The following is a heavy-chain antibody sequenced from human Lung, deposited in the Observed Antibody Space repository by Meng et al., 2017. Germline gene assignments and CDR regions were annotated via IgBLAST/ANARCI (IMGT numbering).Heavy chain of an antibody. Sequence: EAQVVEYGGGLGKPGGFLRLSCVASGFSFTDAWMSWVRQAPGKGLEWVGRIKSNSDGGTTDYAAPVKGRFTISRDDSKNTLYLQMNSLITEDTAVYFCATGAAAADHWGQGTLVTVSS. CDR3: ATGAAAADH. V-gene: IGHV3-15*01. CDR1: GFSFTDAW. D-gene: IGHD6-13*01. CDR2: IKSNSDGGTT. J-gene: IGHJ4*02.